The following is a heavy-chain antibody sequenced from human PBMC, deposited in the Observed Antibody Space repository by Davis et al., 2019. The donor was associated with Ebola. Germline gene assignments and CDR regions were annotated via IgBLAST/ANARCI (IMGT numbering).Heavy chain of an antibody. CDR1: GFTFSGSA. V-gene: IGHV3-73*01. J-gene: IGHJ5*02. Sequence: GGSLRLSCAASGFTFSGSAMHWVRQASGKGLEWVGRIRSKANSYATAYAASVKGRFTISRDDSKNTAYLQMNSLKTEDTAVYYCARVMGVVVVPAAFDPWGQGTLVTVSS. CDR2: IRSKANSYAT. D-gene: IGHD2-2*01. CDR3: ARVMGVVVVPAAFDP.